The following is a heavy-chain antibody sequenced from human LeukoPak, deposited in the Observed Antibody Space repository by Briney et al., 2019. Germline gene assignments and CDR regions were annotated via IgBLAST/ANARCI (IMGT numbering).Heavy chain of an antibody. CDR1: GYTFTGYY. D-gene: IGHD6-19*01. Sequence: ASVKVSCKASGYTFTGYYMHWVRQAPGRGLEWMGWINPNSGGTNYAQKFQGRVTMTRDTSISTAYMELSRLRSDDTAVYYCARASSGWYYFDYWGQGTLVTVSS. V-gene: IGHV1-2*02. CDR2: INPNSGGT. CDR3: ARASSGWYYFDY. J-gene: IGHJ4*02.